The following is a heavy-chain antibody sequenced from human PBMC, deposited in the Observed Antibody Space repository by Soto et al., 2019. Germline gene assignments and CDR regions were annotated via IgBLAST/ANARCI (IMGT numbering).Heavy chain of an antibody. CDR1: GFNFPGYS. CDR2: ISSGSHYI. CDR3: ARDQSQGQMLLPYFDY. V-gene: IGHV3-21*04. Sequence: GGSLRLSCAASGFNFPGYSMNWVRQAPGKGLEWVASISSGSHYIYYADSVRGRFTISRDNARDSLHLQMNSLRAGDTAVYFCARDQSQGQMLLPYFDYWGRGTLVTVSS. J-gene: IGHJ4*02. D-gene: IGHD3-10*02.